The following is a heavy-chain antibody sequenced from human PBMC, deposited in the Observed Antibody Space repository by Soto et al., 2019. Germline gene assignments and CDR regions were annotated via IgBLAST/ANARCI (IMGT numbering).Heavy chain of an antibody. V-gene: IGHV4-39*01. CDR3: ARDFFDSSDYTTNWFDP. CDR1: GDSISNSRFY. CDR2: IYHTGNA. D-gene: IGHD3-22*01. Sequence: SSETLSHTCTVSGDSISNSRFYWALIRQPPGEGLEWIGSIYHTGNAYYNPSLKSRVTISVDTSKNQFSLKLTSVTAADAALYYCARDFFDSSDYTTNWFDPWGQGTLVTVSS. J-gene: IGHJ5*02.